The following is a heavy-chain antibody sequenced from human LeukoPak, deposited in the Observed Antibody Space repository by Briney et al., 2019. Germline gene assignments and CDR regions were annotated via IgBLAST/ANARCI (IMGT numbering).Heavy chain of an antibody. D-gene: IGHD3-22*01. Sequence: PGGSLRLSCAASGFIFNNYVMNWVRQAPGKGLEWVSTIISSGDNTYYMDSVKGRFTIFRDDSKNTLYLQMNSLRAEDTAVYYCAKSIEAVVVITTVDYWGQGTLVTVSS. CDR1: GFIFNNYV. CDR3: AKSIEAVVVITTVDY. V-gene: IGHV3-23*01. J-gene: IGHJ4*02. CDR2: IISSGDNT.